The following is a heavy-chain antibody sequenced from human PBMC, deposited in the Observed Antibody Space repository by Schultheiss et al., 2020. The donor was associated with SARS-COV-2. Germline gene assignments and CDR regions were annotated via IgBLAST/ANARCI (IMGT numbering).Heavy chain of an antibody. CDR2: INHSGST. CDR1: GYSISSGYY. V-gene: IGHV4-34*01. J-gene: IGHJ5*02. D-gene: IGHD6-13*01. CDR3: ARGRVSRAFDP. Sequence: GSLRLSCAVSGYSISSGYYWSWIRQPPGKGLEWIGEINHSGSTNYNPSLKSRVTISVDTSKNQFSLKLSSVTAADTVVYYCARGRVSRAFDPWGQGTLVTVSS.